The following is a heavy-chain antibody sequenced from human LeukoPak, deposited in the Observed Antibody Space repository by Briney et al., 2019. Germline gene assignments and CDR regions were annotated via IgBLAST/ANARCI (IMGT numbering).Heavy chain of an antibody. CDR3: VRDTSGYAYGLY. CDR1: GGTFSSYA. Sequence: GASVKVSCKASGGTFSSYAISWVRQAPGQGLEWMGGIIPIFGTANYAQNLQGRVTVTIDTSTTTAYMELRSLRSDDTAVYYCVRDTSGYAYGLYWGQGTLVTVSS. D-gene: IGHD5-18*01. J-gene: IGHJ4*02. V-gene: IGHV1-69*05. CDR2: IIPIFGTA.